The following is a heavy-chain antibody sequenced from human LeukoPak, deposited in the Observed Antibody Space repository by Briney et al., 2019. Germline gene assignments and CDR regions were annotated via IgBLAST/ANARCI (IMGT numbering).Heavy chain of an antibody. CDR1: GFTFSSYS. V-gene: IGHV3-23*01. CDR3: AKDLPLRYFDWLSPIFDY. J-gene: IGHJ4*02. CDR2: ISGSGGST. Sequence: GGSLRLSCAASGFTFSSYSMNWIRQAPGKGLEWVSAISGSGGSTYYADSVKGRFTISRDNSKNTLYLQMNSLRAEDTAVYYCAKDLPLRYFDWLSPIFDYWGQGTLVTVSS. D-gene: IGHD3-9*01.